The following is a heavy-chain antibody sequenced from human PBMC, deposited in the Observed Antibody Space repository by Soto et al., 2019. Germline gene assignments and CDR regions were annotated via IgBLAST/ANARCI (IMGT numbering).Heavy chain of an antibody. CDR1: GFTFSGYS. V-gene: IGHV3-21*01. D-gene: IGHD6-13*01. CDR2: ISSSSSYI. J-gene: IGHJ4*02. Sequence: GGSLRLSCAASGFTFSGYSMNWVRQAPGKGLEWVSSISSSSSYIYYADSVKGRFTISRDNAKNSLYLQMNSLRAEDTAVYYCARGRQLAAAGTYYFDYWGQGTLVTVSS. CDR3: ARGRQLAAAGTYYFDY.